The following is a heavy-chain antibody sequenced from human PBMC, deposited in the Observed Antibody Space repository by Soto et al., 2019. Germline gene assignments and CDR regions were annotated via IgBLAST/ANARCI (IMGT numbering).Heavy chain of an antibody. D-gene: IGHD3-3*01. CDR2: IIPIFGTA. J-gene: IGHJ6*02. CDR3: ARGGITIFGGDRYYGMDV. Sequence: QVQLVQSGAEVKKPGSSVKVSCKASGGTFSSYAISWVRQAPGQGLEWMGGIIPIFGTANYAQKFQGRVTITADESTRTAYMELSSLRSEDTAVYYCARGGITIFGGDRYYGMDVWGQGTTVTVS. CDR1: GGTFSSYA. V-gene: IGHV1-69*01.